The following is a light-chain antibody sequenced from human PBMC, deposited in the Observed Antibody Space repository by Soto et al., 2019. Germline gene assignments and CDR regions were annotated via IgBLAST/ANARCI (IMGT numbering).Light chain of an antibody. V-gene: IGKV3-15*01. CDR1: QSISSD. Sequence: ETVLTQSPATLSVSPGERATLSCRASQSISSDLAWYQQKPGQAPRLLIYGASITATAIPGRFSGSGSGREFTLSISSLQSEDFAVYYCQQYNNWPRTFGQGTKLEIK. J-gene: IGKJ2*01. CDR2: GAS. CDR3: QQYNNWPRT.